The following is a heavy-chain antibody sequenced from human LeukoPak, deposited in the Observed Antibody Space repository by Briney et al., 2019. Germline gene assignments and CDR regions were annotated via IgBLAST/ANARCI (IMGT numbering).Heavy chain of an antibody. J-gene: IGHJ4*02. CDR2: ISSSSSHI. CDR1: GFTFNTYS. CDR3: ARDASGSYPLYFDY. D-gene: IGHD3-10*01. Sequence: GGSLRLSCAASGFTFNTYSMNWVRQAPGRGLEWVSSISSSSSHIYYADSVKGRFTISRDNAKNSLYLQMNSLRAEDTAVYYCARDASGSYPLYFDYWGQGTLVTVSS. V-gene: IGHV3-21*01.